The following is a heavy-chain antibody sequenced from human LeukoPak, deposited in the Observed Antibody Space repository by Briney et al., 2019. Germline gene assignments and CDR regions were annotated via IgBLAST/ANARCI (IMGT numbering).Heavy chain of an antibody. CDR1: GYTFTAYY. CDR3: ARSGGFDY. D-gene: IGHD4-23*01. CDR2: INPNSGGT. Sequence: ASVKVSCKASGYTFTAYYMHWVRQAPGQGLEWMGWINPNSGGTSYAQNFQGRVTMTRDTSISTAYTELSGLRSDDTAFYYCARSGGFDYWGQGTLVTVSS. J-gene: IGHJ4*02. V-gene: IGHV1-2*02.